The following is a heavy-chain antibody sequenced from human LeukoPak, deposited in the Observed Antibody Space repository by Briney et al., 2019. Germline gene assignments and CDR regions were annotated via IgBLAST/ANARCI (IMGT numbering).Heavy chain of an antibody. V-gene: IGHV1-46*01. CDR2: INPSGGST. D-gene: IGHD3-10*01. Sequence: ASVKVSCKASGYTFTGYYMHWVRQAPGQGLEWMGIINPSGGSTSYAQKFQGRVTMTRDMSTSTAYMELRSLRSDDTAVYYCARDWYSGSGSYYDYWGQGTLVTVSS. CDR3: ARDWYSGSGSYYDY. CDR1: GYTFTGYY. J-gene: IGHJ4*02.